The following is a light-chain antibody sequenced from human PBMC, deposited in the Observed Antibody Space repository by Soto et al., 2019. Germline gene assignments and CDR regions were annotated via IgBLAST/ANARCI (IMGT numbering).Light chain of an antibody. V-gene: IGKV1-39*01. CDR2: AAS. CDR1: ENISKH. Sequence: DIQMTQSPSSLSASVGDRVTITCRASENISKHLNWYQQKPGKPPNLLIYAASTLQNGVPSRFSGSGSGTDFTLTIISLQPEDFSTSYCHQSSSNLSFSFGQGTRLEIK. CDR3: HQSSSNLSFS. J-gene: IGKJ5*01.